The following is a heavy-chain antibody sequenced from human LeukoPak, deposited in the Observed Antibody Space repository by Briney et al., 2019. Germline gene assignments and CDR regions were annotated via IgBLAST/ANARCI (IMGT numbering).Heavy chain of an antibody. CDR2: IYSGGST. Sequence: QPGGSPRLSCAASGFTVSSNYMSWVRQAPGKGLEWVSVIYSGGSTYYADSVKGRFTISRDNSKNTLFLQMNNLRAEDTAVYYCVKEGAYGSGRDAFDIWGQGTMVTVSS. CDR1: GFTVSSNY. CDR3: VKEGAYGSGRDAFDI. D-gene: IGHD3-10*01. J-gene: IGHJ3*02. V-gene: IGHV3-66*01.